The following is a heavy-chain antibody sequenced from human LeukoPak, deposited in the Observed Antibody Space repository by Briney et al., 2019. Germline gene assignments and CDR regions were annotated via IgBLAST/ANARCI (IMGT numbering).Heavy chain of an antibody. Sequence: SETLSLTCAVYGGSFSGYYWSWIRQPPGKGLEWIGEINHSGSTNYNPSPKSRVTISVATSKNQLSLKLSSVTAADTAVYYCARGRDYCTSSSCYAAYYGMDVWGQGTTVTVSS. CDR1: GGSFSGYY. CDR2: INHSGST. J-gene: IGHJ6*02. V-gene: IGHV4-34*01. D-gene: IGHD2-2*01. CDR3: ARGRDYCTSSSCYAAYYGMDV.